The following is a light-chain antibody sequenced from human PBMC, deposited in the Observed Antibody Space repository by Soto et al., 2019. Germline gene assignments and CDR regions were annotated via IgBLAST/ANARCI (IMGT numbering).Light chain of an antibody. CDR2: DVS. V-gene: IGLV2-11*01. CDR1: SSDVGGYNY. J-gene: IGLJ3*02. CDR3: CSYAGTYTWV. Sequence: QSALTQPRSVSGSPGQSVTISCTGTSSDVGGYNYVSWYQQHPGKAPKLMICDVSKRPSGVPDRFSGSKSGNTASPTISGLQAEDEADYYCCSYAGTYTWVFGGGTKLTVL.